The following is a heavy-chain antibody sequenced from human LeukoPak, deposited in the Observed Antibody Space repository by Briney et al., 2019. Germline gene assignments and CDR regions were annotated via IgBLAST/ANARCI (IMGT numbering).Heavy chain of an antibody. J-gene: IGHJ6*03. V-gene: IGHV1-69*05. Sequence: SVKVSCKASGGIFSSYAISWVRQAPGQGLEWMGRIIPIFGTANYAQKFQGRVTITTDESTSTAYMELSSLRSEDTAVYSCAGLGRDGYNSRRVYYYYMDVWGKGTTVTVSS. D-gene: IGHD5-24*01. CDR2: IIPIFGTA. CDR1: GGIFSSYA. CDR3: AGLGRDGYNSRRVYYYYMDV.